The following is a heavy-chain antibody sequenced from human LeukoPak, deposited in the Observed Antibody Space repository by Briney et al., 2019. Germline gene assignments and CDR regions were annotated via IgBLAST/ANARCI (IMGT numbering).Heavy chain of an antibody. CDR2: INWNGGST. Sequence: GGSLRLSCAASGFTFDDYGMSWVRQAPGKGLEWVSGINWNGGSTGYADSVKGRFTISRDNSKNTLYLQMNSLRADDTAVYYCARTGNPATGDYWGQGTLVTVSS. J-gene: IGHJ4*02. CDR1: GFTFDDYG. V-gene: IGHV3-20*04. D-gene: IGHD1-1*01. CDR3: ARTGNPATGDY.